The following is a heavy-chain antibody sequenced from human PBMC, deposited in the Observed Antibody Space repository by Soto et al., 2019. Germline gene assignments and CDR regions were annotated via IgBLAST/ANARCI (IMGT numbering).Heavy chain of an antibody. V-gene: IGHV1-3*01. J-gene: IGHJ3*02. D-gene: IGHD5-12*01. CDR1: GYTFTSYA. Sequence: ASVKVSCKASGYTFTSYAMHWVRQAPGQRLEWMGWINAGNGNTKYSQKFQGRVTITRDTSASTAYMELSSLRSEDTAVYYCARWDGYNHDAFDIWGQGXMVTVSS. CDR2: INAGNGNT. CDR3: ARWDGYNHDAFDI.